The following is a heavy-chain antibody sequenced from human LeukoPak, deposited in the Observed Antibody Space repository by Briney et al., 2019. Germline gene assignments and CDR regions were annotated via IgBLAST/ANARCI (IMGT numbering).Heavy chain of an antibody. Sequence: SETLSLTCTVSGGSIGSGTYYWTWLRQPAGKGLEWIGRFYTGGSTNYNPSLRSRVSISLDMSKNQFSLKMSSVTAADTAVYYCVRVPTTDDNYYMDVWGKGTTVTVSS. D-gene: IGHD4-11*01. V-gene: IGHV4-61*02. CDR3: VRVPTTDDNYYMDV. CDR1: GGSIGSGTYY. J-gene: IGHJ6*03. CDR2: FYTGGST.